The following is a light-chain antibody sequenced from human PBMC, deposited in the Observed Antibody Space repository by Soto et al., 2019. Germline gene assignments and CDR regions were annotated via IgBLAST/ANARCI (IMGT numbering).Light chain of an antibody. CDR3: QQYNNWPTT. CDR2: GAC. Sequence: EIVLTQSPGTLSLSTGERATLSCRASQSVSSNYLAWYHQRPGQAPRLLIYGACNRATGIPARFSGSGSGTDFTLTISSLEPEDSAVYYCQQYNNWPTTFGQGTKVDIK. CDR1: QSVSSNY. J-gene: IGKJ1*01. V-gene: IGKV3-20*01.